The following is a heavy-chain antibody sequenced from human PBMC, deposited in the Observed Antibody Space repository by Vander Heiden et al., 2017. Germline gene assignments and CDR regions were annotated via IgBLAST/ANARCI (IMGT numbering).Heavy chain of an antibody. J-gene: IGHJ4*02. D-gene: IGHD3-3*01. CDR3: ARGPPYYDFWSGYFDYWDY. CDR2: IYYSGST. Sequence: QLQLQESGPGLVKPSETLSLTCTVSGGSISSSSYYWGWIRQPPGKGLEWIGSIYYSGSTYYNPSLKSRVTISVDTSKNQFSLKLSSVTAADTAVYYCARGPPYYDFWSGYFDYWDYWGQGTLGTVAS. V-gene: IGHV4-39*01. CDR1: GGSISSSSYY.